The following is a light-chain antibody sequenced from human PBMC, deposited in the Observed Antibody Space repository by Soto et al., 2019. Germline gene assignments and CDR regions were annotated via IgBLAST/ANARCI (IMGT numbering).Light chain of an antibody. Sequence: EILLTQSPDSLSLSPGDRATLSCRASQSFSSTFFAWYQQKPGQAPRLLIYGASSRATGIPDRFSGSGSGTDFTLSISRLEPEDFAVYYCHQYAHSVTFGQGTKVEIK. J-gene: IGKJ1*01. V-gene: IGKV3-20*01. CDR1: QSFSSTF. CDR2: GAS. CDR3: HQYAHSVT.